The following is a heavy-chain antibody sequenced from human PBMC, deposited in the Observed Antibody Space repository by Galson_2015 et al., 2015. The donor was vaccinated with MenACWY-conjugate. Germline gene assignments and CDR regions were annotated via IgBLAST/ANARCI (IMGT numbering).Heavy chain of an antibody. Sequence: SLRLSCAASGFTFSSYGMNWVRQAPGKGLEWVSYISSSGNTIYYADSVKGRFTISRDNAKNSLYLQMNSLRAEDTAVYYCARGVYDSSGYYFPWGQGTLVTVSS. V-gene: IGHV3-48*03. CDR1: GFTFSSYG. J-gene: IGHJ1*01. D-gene: IGHD3-22*01. CDR2: ISSSGNTI. CDR3: ARGVYDSSGYYFP.